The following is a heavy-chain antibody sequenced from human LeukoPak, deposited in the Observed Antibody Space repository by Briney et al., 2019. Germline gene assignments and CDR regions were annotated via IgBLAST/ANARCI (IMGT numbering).Heavy chain of an antibody. CDR3: ARGLAYCSGGSCPRAFWFDP. D-gene: IGHD2-15*01. J-gene: IGHJ5*02. Sequence: PSETLSLTCAVSGGSISSSNWWSWVRQPPGKGLEWVGEIYHSGSTNYNPSLKGRVTISVDKSKNQFSLKLSSVTAADTAVYYCARGLAYCSGGSCPRAFWFDPWGQGTLVTVSS. V-gene: IGHV4-4*02. CDR1: GGSISSSNW. CDR2: IYHSGST.